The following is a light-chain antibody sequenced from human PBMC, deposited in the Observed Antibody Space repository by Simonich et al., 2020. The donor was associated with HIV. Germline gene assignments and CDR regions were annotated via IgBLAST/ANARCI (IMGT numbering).Light chain of an antibody. CDR1: ALPKKY. Sequence: SYELTQPSSVSVSPGQTARITCSGAALPKKYAYWYQQKSGQAPVLVIYEDSKRPSGIPERFSGSSSGTMATLTISGAQVEDEADYYCYSTDSSGSPSFGGGTKLTVL. CDR3: YSTDSSGSPS. V-gene: IGLV3-10*01. CDR2: EDS. J-gene: IGLJ2*01.